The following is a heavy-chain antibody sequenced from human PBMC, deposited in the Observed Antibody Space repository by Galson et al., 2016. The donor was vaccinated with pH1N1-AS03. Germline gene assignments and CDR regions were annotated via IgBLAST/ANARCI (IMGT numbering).Heavy chain of an antibody. D-gene: IGHD5-18*01. CDR2: IYSGVSADT. V-gene: IGHV5-51*01. J-gene: IGHJ3*02. CDR1: GYSFVSYW. CDR3: ARTIGYSSHLAFVI. Sequence: QSGAEVKKPGESLKISCKGSGYSFVSYWIGWVRQMPGKGLEWMGVIYSGVSADTRYSPSFQGQVTISADKSISTAYLQWSSLKASDSAIYYCARTIGYSSHLAFVIWGQGTRVTVSS.